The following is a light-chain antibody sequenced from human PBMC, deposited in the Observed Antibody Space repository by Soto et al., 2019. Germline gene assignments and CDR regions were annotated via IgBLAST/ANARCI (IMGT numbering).Light chain of an antibody. CDR2: DAS. CDR1: QSVSTY. CDR3: QQRGNWPRT. J-gene: IGKJ1*01. Sequence: EIVLTQSPATLSLSPGERATLSCRASQSVSTYLAWYQPKPGQAPRLLIYDASTRATGIPARFSGSGSGTDFTLTISGLEPEDFAVYYCQQRGNWPRTFGQGTKVEIK. V-gene: IGKV3-11*01.